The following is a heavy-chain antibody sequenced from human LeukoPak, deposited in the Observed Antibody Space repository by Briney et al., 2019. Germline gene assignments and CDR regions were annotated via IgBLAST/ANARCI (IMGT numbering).Heavy chain of an antibody. CDR1: GFTFSSYA. J-gene: IGHJ4*02. V-gene: IGHV3-30*04. CDR2: ISYDGSNK. D-gene: IGHD1-26*01. CDR3: ARDLSQREGATEYYFDY. Sequence: PGGSLRLSCAASGFTFSSYAMHWVRQAPGKGLEWVAVISYDGSNKYYADSVKGRFTISRDNSKNTLYLQMNSLRAEDTAVYYCARDLSQREGATEYYFDYWGQGTLVTVSS.